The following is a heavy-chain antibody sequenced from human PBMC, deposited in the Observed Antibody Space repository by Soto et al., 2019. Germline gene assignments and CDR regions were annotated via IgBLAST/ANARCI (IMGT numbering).Heavy chain of an antibody. CDR3: ARGRGPIENCSGGSCYPETWFDP. CDR2: IKQDGSEK. V-gene: IGHV3-7*01. Sequence: GGSLRLSCAASGFTFSSYWMSWVRQAPGKGLEWVANIKQDGSEKYYVDSVKGRFTISRDNAKNSLYLQMNSLRAEDTAVYYCARGRGPIENCSGGSCYPETWFDPWGQGTLVTVSS. D-gene: IGHD2-15*01. CDR1: GFTFSSYW. J-gene: IGHJ5*02.